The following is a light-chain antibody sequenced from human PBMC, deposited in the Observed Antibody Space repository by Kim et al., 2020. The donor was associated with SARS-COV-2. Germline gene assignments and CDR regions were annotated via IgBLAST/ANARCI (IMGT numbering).Light chain of an antibody. CDR1: QSIGYY. CDR3: QQRSDWPIT. J-gene: IGKJ5*01. V-gene: IGKV3-11*01. Sequence: DIVLTQSPATLSLSPGERATLSCRASQSIGYYLAWYQQKPGRAPRLLMYDASDRAAGIPTRFSGSGSGTDFTLTISSLEPEDFAVYYCQQRSDWPITCGQGTRLEIK. CDR2: DAS.